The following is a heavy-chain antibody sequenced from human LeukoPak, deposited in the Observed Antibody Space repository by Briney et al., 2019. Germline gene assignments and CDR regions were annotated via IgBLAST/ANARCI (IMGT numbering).Heavy chain of an antibody. V-gene: IGHV1-18*01. Sequence: ASVKVSCKASGYTFTSYAISWVRQAPGQGLEWMGWISAYYGNTTYAQKFQGRVTMTTDTSTSTAYMELRSLRSDDTAVYYCATEARKAAALTGFDYWGQGTLVTVSS. CDR1: GYTFTSYA. J-gene: IGHJ4*02. CDR2: ISAYYGNT. D-gene: IGHD6-13*01. CDR3: ATEARKAAALTGFDY.